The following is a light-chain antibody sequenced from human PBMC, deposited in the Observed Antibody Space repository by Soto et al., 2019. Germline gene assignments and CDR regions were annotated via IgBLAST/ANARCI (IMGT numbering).Light chain of an antibody. CDR1: HDISTY. V-gene: IGKV1-9*01. J-gene: IGKJ5*01. Sequence: DIQLTQSPSLLSASVGDRVTITCRASHDISTYLAWYQQKPGKAPKLMIYEASTLQSGVPSRLSGSGSGTEFTLTISGLLPEDFATYHCQQLNTLPFTFGQGTRLEI. CDR3: QQLNTLPFT. CDR2: EAS.